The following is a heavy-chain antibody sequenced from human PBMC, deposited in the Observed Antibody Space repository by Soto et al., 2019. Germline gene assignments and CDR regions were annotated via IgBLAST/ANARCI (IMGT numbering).Heavy chain of an antibody. J-gene: IGHJ6*02. CDR3: ARVHCSAGTCLDGLDF. CDR1: GDSVSSNGAC. V-gene: IGHV6-1*01. Sequence: PSQTLSLTCVISGDSVSSNGACWNWIRQSPSRGLQWLGRIYYRTKWFDDYAASVESRMAINPDTSRNQFSLQLNSVTPEDTAVYYCARVHCSAGTCLDGLDFWGQGTTITVSS. CDR2: IYYRTKWFD. D-gene: IGHD2-15*01.